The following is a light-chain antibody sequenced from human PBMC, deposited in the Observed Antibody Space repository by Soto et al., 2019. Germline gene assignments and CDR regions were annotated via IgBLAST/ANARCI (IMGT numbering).Light chain of an antibody. J-gene: IGKJ4*01. CDR3: QQRSNWRGT. CDR2: DAS. V-gene: IGKV3-11*01. Sequence: EIVLTQSPATLSMSPGERATLSCRASQSISYYLAWYQQRPGQAPRLLIFDASNKATGIPARFSASGSGTDFTLTISSLEPEDVGVYYCQQRSNWRGTFGGGTKVEIK. CDR1: QSISYY.